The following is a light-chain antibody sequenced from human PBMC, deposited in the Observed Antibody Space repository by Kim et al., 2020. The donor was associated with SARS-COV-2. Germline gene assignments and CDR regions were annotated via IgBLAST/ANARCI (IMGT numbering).Light chain of an antibody. CDR3: QAWDTTVV. CDR1: KLGDRY. Sequence: SYELTQPPSVSVLPGQTATITCSGDKLGDRYAFWYQQKPGQSPVLVIYEDTKRPSGVSERFSGSNSGNTATLTISGTQTTDEADYYCQAWDTTVVFGGGTQLTVL. V-gene: IGLV3-1*01. CDR2: EDT. J-gene: IGLJ2*01.